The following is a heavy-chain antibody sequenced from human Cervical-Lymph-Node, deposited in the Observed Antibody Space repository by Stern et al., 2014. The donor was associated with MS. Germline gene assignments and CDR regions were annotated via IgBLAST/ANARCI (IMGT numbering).Heavy chain of an antibody. J-gene: IGHJ4*02. D-gene: IGHD2-15*01. CDR3: ARDHHCSGGSCYSGTDFDY. Sequence: VQLGESEAEVKKPGSSVKVSCKASGGPFSGYAINWVRQAPGQGRAWMGGSIPIFGTANYAQKFQGRVTITADESTSTAYMELSSLRSEDTAVYYCARDHHCSGGSCYSGTDFDYWGQGTLVTVSS. CDR2: SIPIFGTA. CDR1: GGPFSGYA. V-gene: IGHV1-69*01.